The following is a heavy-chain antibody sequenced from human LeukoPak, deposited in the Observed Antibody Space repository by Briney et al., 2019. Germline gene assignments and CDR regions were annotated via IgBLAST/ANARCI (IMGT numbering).Heavy chain of an antibody. D-gene: IGHD3-10*01. CDR2: IYHSGST. V-gene: IGHV4-59*08. CDR1: GFTVSSNY. J-gene: IGHJ5*02. Sequence: GSLRLSCAASGFTVSSNYMSWVRQAPGKGLEWIGYIYHSGSTNYNPSLKSRVTTSVDTSKKQFSLKLSSVTAADTAVYYCARLAMVRGVGVWFDPWGQGTLVTVSS. CDR3: ARLAMVRGVGVWFDP.